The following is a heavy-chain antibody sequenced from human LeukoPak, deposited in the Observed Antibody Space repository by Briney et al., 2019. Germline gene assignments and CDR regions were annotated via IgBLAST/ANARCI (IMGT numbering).Heavy chain of an antibody. V-gene: IGHV1-46*01. CDR1: GYTFTSYY. J-gene: IGHJ4*02. CDR3: ARSAHNDVLRGSLDSSLAY. CDR2: INPSGGST. Sequence: ASVRVSCKASGYTFTSYYMHWVRQAPGQGLEWMGIINPSGGSTSYAQKFQGRVTMTRDVSTSTVYMELSSLRSEDTAVYYCARSAHNDVLRGSLDSSLAYWGQGTLVTVSS. D-gene: IGHD3-16*01.